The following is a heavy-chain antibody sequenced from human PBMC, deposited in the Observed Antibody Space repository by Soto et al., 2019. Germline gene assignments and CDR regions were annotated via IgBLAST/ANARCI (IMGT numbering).Heavy chain of an antibody. Sequence: TGGSLRLSCAASGFTFSDHYMDWVRQAPGKGLEWVGRTRNKANSYTTEYAASVKGRFTISRDDSKNSLYLQMNSLKTEDTAVYYCALPTTGNAFDIWGQGTMVTVSS. D-gene: IGHD1-1*01. CDR1: GFTFSDHY. V-gene: IGHV3-72*01. CDR3: ALPTTGNAFDI. J-gene: IGHJ3*02. CDR2: TRNKANSYTT.